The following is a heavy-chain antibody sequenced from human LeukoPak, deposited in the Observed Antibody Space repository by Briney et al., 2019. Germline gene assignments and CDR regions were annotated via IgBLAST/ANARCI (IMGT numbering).Heavy chain of an antibody. Sequence: GGSLRLSCAASGFTSSSYGMHWVRQAPGKGLEWVAVISYDGSNKYYADSVKGRFTISRDNSKNTLYLQMNSLRAEDTAVYYCAKDNRGYSYGYVVDYWGQGTLVTVSS. CDR1: GFTSSSYG. CDR2: ISYDGSNK. CDR3: AKDNRGYSYGYVVDY. V-gene: IGHV3-30*18. D-gene: IGHD5-18*01. J-gene: IGHJ4*02.